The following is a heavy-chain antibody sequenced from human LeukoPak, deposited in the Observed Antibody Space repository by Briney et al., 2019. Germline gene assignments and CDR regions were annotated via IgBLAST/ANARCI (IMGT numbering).Heavy chain of an antibody. Sequence: SVKVSCKASGGTFSSYAISWVRQAPGQGLEWMGGIIPIFGTANYAQKFQGRVTITADKSTSTAYMELSSLRSEDTAVYYCAREMATGAYYYYMDAWGKGTTVTVSS. CDR2: IIPIFGTA. CDR1: GGTFSSYA. J-gene: IGHJ6*03. D-gene: IGHD5-24*01. V-gene: IGHV1-69*06. CDR3: AREMATGAYYYYMDA.